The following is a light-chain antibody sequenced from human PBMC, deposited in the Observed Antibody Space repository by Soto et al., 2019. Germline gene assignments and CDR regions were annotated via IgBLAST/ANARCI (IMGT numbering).Light chain of an antibody. J-gene: IGKJ2*01. CDR1: QSVSSD. CDR3: KQYHNLPHT. V-gene: IGKV3-15*01. CDR2: GAS. Sequence: EIVMTQSPATLSVSPGERATLSCRASQSVSSDLAWYLQKPGQAPSLLVYGASTRATGMPARFSGSGSGTEFTLTISSLQSEDFAVYNCKQYHNLPHTFGQGAKLEIK.